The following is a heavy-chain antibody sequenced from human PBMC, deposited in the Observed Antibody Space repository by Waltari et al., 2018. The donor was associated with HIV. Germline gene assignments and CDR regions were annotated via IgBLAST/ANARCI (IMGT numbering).Heavy chain of an antibody. CDR2: ISGHGHST. CDR1: GFPFSSYA. J-gene: IGHJ4*02. V-gene: IGHV3-64D*06. D-gene: IGHD3-9*01. Sequence: DVELVESGGTVVKTGGALKLSCSASGFPFSSYAIHWFRQTAGKGMEFFAAISGHGHSTYYAGALKGRCTIPRDNSKNMVWLQMRSLRPEDTSVYYCAKGNYDVLTCYYGPAFEYWGQGTLVTVSS. CDR3: AKGNYDVLTCYYGPAFEY.